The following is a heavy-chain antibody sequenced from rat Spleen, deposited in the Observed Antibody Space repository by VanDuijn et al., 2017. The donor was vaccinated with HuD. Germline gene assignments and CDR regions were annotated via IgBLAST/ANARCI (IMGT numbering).Heavy chain of an antibody. CDR2: ISTGGGNT. CDR3: AKDPSKGEGYFDF. J-gene: IGHJ1*01. CDR1: GFTYSNYV. Sequence: EVQLVESGGGLVQPGRSLKLSCAASGFTYSNYVMAWVRQAPTKGLEWVASISTGGGNTYYRDSVKGRFTISRDNAKNTLYLQRDSLRSEDTATNYCAKDPSKGEGYFDFWGPGTMVTVSS. D-gene: IGHD3-1*01. V-gene: IGHV5S13*01.